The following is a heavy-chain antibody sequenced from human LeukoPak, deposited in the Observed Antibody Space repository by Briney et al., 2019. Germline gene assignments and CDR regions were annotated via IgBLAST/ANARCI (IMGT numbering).Heavy chain of an antibody. J-gene: IGHJ3*02. V-gene: IGHV3-21*01. CDR1: GFTFSSYS. CDR3: ARGVSSGPRDAFDI. Sequence: GGSLRLSCAASGFTFSSYSMNWVRQAPGKGLEWVSSISSSGSYIYFADSIKGRFIFSRDNAKNSLYPQLNSLRAEDTAVYYCARGVSSGPRDAFDIWGQGTMVTVSS. CDR2: ISSSGSYI. D-gene: IGHD3-16*02.